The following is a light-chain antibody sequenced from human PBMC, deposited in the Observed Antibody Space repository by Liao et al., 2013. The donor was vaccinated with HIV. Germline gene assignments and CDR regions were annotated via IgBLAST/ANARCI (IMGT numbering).Light chain of an antibody. Sequence: SYELTQPPSVSVSPGQTARITCSGDALPKQYAYWYQQKPGQAPVLVIYKDSERPSGIPERFSGSNSGNTATLTISGTQAIDEADYYCQAWGSTSAYVFGTGTKVTVL. CDR3: QAWGSTSAYV. CDR2: KDS. V-gene: IGLV3-25*02. CDR1: ALPKQY. J-gene: IGLJ1*01.